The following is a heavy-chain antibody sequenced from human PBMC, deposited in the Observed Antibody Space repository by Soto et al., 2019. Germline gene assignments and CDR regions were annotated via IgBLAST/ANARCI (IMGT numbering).Heavy chain of an antibody. CDR1: GGSISSSSYY. V-gene: IGHV4-39*01. CDR2: IYYSGST. J-gene: IGHJ4*02. CDR3: ATHPHYDFWSGYLQAFDY. D-gene: IGHD3-3*01. Sequence: SETLSLTCTVSGGSISSSSYYWGWIRQPPGKVLEWIGSIYYSGSTYYNPSLKSRVTISVDTSKNQFSLKLSSVTAADTAVYYCATHPHYDFWSGYLQAFDYWGQGTLVTVS.